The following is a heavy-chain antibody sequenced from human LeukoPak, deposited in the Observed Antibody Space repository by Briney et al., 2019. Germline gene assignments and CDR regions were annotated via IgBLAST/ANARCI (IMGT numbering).Heavy chain of an antibody. V-gene: IGHV4-39*01. J-gene: IGHJ5*02. D-gene: IGHD3-10*01. Sequence: SETLSLTCSVSGDSISRSNYYWGWIRQPPGKGLEWIGSIYHRRRDDYNPSLKSRVTISVDTSKNQLSLNLRSVTAADTAVYYCARLVPPYGSGSPHPHHFDPWGLGTLVIVSS. CDR3: ARLVPPYGSGSPHPHHFDP. CDR1: GDSISRSNYY. CDR2: IYHRRRD.